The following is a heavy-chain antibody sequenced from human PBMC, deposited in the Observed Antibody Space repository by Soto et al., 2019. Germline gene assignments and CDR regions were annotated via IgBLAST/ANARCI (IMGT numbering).Heavy chain of an antibody. CDR2: ISYDGSNK. CDR1: GFTFSSYG. Sequence: GGSLRLSCAASGFTFSSYGMHWVRQAPGKGLEWVAVISYDGSNKYYADSVKGRFTISRDNSKNTLYLQMNSLRAEDTAVYYCASVKGGRVGATLYYYYGMDVWGQGTTVTVSS. J-gene: IGHJ6*02. CDR3: ASVKGGRVGATLYYYYGMDV. V-gene: IGHV3-30*03. D-gene: IGHD1-26*01.